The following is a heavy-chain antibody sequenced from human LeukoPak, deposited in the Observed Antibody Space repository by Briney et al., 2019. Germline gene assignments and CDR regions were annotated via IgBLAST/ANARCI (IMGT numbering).Heavy chain of an antibody. CDR3: ARGSGVLVTATLRGYYYYYMDV. V-gene: IGHV1-69*13. D-gene: IGHD2-21*02. J-gene: IGHJ6*03. CDR2: IIPIFGLI. CDR1: GGTFSGYA. Sequence: ASVRVSCKASGGTFSGYAISWVRQAPGQGLEWMGGIIPIFGLIKYAQKFQGRVTINADESTSTAYMELSSLRSEDTAVYYCARGSGVLVTATLRGYYYYYMDVWGKGTTVTVSS.